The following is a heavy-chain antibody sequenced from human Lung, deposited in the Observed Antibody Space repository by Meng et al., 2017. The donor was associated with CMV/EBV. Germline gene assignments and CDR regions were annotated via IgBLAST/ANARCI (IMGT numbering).Heavy chain of an antibody. V-gene: IGHV1-2*06. CDR2: VNPISDDT. CDR3: AKSSDNGWSS. J-gene: IGHJ4*01. CDR1: GYSFSGFY. Sequence: VQLVQSGAEVKSPGASVKISCQASGYSFSGFYLNWARQAPGHGLEWLGRVNPISDDTHLAQKFEGRITVTRGATINTAFMELTRLRPDDTAVYYCAKSSDNGWSSWGLGTLVTVSS. D-gene: IGHD6-19*01.